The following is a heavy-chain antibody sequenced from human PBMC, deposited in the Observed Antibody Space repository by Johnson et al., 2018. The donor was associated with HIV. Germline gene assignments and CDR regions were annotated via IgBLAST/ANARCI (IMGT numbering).Heavy chain of an antibody. CDR2: ISYDGSNK. V-gene: IGHV3-30-3*01. D-gene: IGHD2-2*01. CDR1: GFTFSSYA. Sequence: QVQLVESGGGVVQPGRSLRLSCAASGFTFSSYAMHWVRQAPGKGLEWVAVISYDGSNKYYADSVKGRFTISRDNSKNTLYLQINSLRAEDTAVYYCARGGSSTSLDAFDIWGQGTMVTVSS. J-gene: IGHJ3*02. CDR3: ARGGSSTSLDAFDI.